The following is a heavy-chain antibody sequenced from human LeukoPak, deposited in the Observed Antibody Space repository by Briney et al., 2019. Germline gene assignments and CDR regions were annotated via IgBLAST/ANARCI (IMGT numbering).Heavy chain of an antibody. J-gene: IGHJ4*02. CDR2: TYYRSKWYN. D-gene: IGHD2-15*01. CDR3: TRYSPNGRDFDY. CDR1: GDSVSSNSAA. Sequence: SRTLSLTCAISGDSVSSNSAAWNWIRPSPSMGLEWLGRTYYRSKWYNDYAVSVKSRITTSPDTSKNQFSLLLNSVTPEDTAVYYCTRYSPNGRDFDYWGQGTLVTVSS. V-gene: IGHV6-1*01.